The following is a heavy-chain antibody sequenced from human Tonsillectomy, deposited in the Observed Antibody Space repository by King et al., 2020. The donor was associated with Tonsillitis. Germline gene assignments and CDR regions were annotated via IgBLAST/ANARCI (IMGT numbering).Heavy chain of an antibody. CDR2: ISYDGSNK. V-gene: IGHV3-30-3*01. D-gene: IGHD1-26*01. CDR1: GFTFSSYA. J-gene: IGHJ4*02. Sequence: VQLVESGGGVVQPGRSLRLSCAASGFTFSSYAMHWVRQAPGKGLEWVAVISYDGSNKYYADSVKGRFTISRDNSKNTLYLQMNSLRAEDTAVYYCARGLGGSGGYYWGQGTLVTVSS. CDR3: ARGLGGSGGYY.